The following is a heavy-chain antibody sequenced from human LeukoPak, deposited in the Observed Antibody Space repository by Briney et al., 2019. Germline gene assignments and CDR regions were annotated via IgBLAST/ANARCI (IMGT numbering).Heavy chain of an antibody. V-gene: IGHV4-34*01. Sequence: SETLSLTCAVYGGSFSGYYWSWIRQPPVKGLEWIGEINHSGSTNYNPSLKSRVTISVDTSKNQFSLKLSSVTAADTAVYYCARGLYDFWSGYPTGAFDIWGQGTMVTVSS. CDR1: GGSFSGYY. D-gene: IGHD3-3*01. J-gene: IGHJ3*02. CDR2: INHSGST. CDR3: ARGLYDFWSGYPTGAFDI.